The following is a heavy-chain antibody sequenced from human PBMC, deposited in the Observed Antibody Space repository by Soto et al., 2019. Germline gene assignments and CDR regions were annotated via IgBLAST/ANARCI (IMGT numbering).Heavy chain of an antibody. CDR1: GFTFSSYS. J-gene: IGHJ2*01. V-gene: IGHV3-48*02. Sequence: GGSLRLSCAASGFTFSSYSMNWVRQAPGKGLEWVSYISSSSSTIYYADSVKGRFTISRDNAKNSLYLQMNSLRDEDTAVYYCARGYGDYRLWDLSLDWYFDLWGRGTLVTVSS. CDR2: ISSSSSTI. D-gene: IGHD4-17*01. CDR3: ARGYGDYRLWDLSLDWYFDL.